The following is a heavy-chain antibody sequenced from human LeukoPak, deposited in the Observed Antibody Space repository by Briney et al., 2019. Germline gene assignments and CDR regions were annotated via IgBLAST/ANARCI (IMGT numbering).Heavy chain of an antibody. CDR2: MNGDASEK. D-gene: IGHD5-18*01. Sequence: GGSLRLSCAASGFTFSSYWMSWVRQAPGKGLEWVANMNGDASEKYYVDSVKGRFTISRDNAKNSLYLQMNSLRAEDTAVYYCAKPWIQLWPADYWGQGTLVTVSS. CDR1: GFTFSSYW. J-gene: IGHJ4*02. V-gene: IGHV3-7*01. CDR3: AKPWIQLWPADY.